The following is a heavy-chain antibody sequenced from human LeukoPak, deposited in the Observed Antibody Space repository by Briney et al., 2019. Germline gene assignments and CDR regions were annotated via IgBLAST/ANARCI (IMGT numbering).Heavy chain of an antibody. J-gene: IGHJ5*02. CDR2: IYSGGTT. CDR1: GFTVSSNY. CDR3: VRALYSGSYYWFDP. V-gene: IGHV3-53*01. Sequence: PGGSLRLSCAASGFTVSSNYMSWVRQAPGKGLEWVSVIYSGGTTYYADSVKGRFTIPRDNSKNTLYLQMNSLRAEDTAVYYCVRALYSGSYYWFDPWGQGTLVTVSS. D-gene: IGHD1-26*01.